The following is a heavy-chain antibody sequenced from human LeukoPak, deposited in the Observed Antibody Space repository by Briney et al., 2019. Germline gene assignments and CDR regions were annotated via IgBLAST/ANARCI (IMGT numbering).Heavy chain of an antibody. D-gene: IGHD3-3*01. CDR2: IGASGGGA. CDR1: GFTFSSFA. Sequence: GGSLRLSCAPSGFTFSSFAISWVRQAPGKGLEWVSLIGASGGGAEYADSVKGRFTISRDNSKDTLFLQMNSLTAEDTAVYYCAKHLRTNVWFLDYWGQGALVTVSS. CDR3: AKHLRTNVWFLDY. J-gene: IGHJ4*02. V-gene: IGHV3-23*01.